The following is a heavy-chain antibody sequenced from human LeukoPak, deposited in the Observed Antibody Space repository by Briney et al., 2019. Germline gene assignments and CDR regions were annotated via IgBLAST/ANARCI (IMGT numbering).Heavy chain of an antibody. CDR3: ARGGYCSSGRCYYFDY. V-gene: IGHV3-7*01. Sequence: GGSLRLSCAASGFSFSSYWMSWVRQAPGKGLEWVANIKQDGSEKYYEDSVKGRFTTSRDNAENSLYLQMNSLRAEDTAVYYCARGGYCSSGRCYYFDYWGQGTLVTVSS. J-gene: IGHJ4*02. D-gene: IGHD2-15*01. CDR1: GFSFSSYW. CDR2: IKQDGSEK.